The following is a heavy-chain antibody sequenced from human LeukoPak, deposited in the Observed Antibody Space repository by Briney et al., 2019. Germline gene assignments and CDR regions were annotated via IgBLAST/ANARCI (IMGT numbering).Heavy chain of an antibody. Sequence: YWIGWVRQMPGKGLEWMGIIYYSGSTYYNPSLKSRLTVSVDTSKNQFSLKLSSVTAADTAVYYCARVVSGTYNDAFDIWGQGTMVTVSS. CDR1: Y. CDR2: IYYSGST. D-gene: IGHD1-26*01. V-gene: IGHV4-31*02. CDR3: ARVVSGTYNDAFDI. J-gene: IGHJ3*02.